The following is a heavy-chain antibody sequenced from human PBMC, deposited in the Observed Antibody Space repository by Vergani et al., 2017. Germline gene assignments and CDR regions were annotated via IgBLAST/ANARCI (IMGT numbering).Heavy chain of an antibody. Sequence: EVQLVQSGAEVKKPGATMKISCKVSGYTFTDHYMHWVKQAPGKGLAWMGLVDPEDGETIYAEKLKGRVTIAADTSTDTAHLELSSLRSEDTAVYYCATPQTVTTGGMEVWGQGTTVIVSS. CDR2: VDPEDGET. V-gene: IGHV1-69-2*01. CDR1: GYTFTDHY. D-gene: IGHD4-17*01. J-gene: IGHJ6*02. CDR3: ATPQTVTTGGMEV.